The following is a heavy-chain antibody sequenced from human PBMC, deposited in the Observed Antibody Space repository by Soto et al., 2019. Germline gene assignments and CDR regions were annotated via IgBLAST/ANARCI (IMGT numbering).Heavy chain of an antibody. CDR2: ISYDGSNK. J-gene: IGHJ4*02. Sequence: QVQLVESGGGVVQPGRSLRLSCAASGFTFSSYAMHWVRQAPGKGLEWVAVISYDGSNKYYADSVKGRFTISRDNSKNTLYLQMNSLRAEDTAVYYYARDYGAARRGFDYWGQGTLVTVSS. V-gene: IGHV3-30-3*01. CDR3: ARDYGAARRGFDY. D-gene: IGHD6-6*01. CDR1: GFTFSSYA.